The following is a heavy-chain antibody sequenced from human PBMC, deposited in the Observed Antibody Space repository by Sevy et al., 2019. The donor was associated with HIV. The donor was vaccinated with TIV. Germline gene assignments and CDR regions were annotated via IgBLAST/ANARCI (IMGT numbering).Heavy chain of an antibody. CDR1: GFNFSSHG. V-gene: IGHV3-30*18. D-gene: IGHD3-10*01. CDR2: ISYDGSNK. CDR3: AKDQGVLLWFGEKGNWFDP. J-gene: IGHJ5*02. Sequence: GGSLRLSCAASGFNFSSHGMHWVRQAPGKGLEWVAVISYDGSNKYYADSVKGRFTISRDNSKNTLYLQMNSLRAEDTAVYYSAKDQGVLLWFGEKGNWFDPWGQGTLVTVSS.